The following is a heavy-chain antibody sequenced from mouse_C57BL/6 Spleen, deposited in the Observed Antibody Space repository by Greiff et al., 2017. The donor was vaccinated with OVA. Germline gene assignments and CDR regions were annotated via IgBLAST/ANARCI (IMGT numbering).Heavy chain of an antibody. V-gene: IGHV5-4*01. J-gene: IGHJ3*01. D-gene: IGHD1-1*01. CDR2: ISDGGSYT. CDR3: ARDGGTVVSPWFAY. CDR1: GFTFSSYA. Sequence: EVKLVESGGGLVKPGGSLKLSCAASGFTFSSYAMSWVRQTPEKRLEWVATISDGGSYTYYPDNVKGRFTISRDNAKNNLYLQMSHLKSEDTAMYYCARDGGTVVSPWFAYWGQGTLVTVSA.